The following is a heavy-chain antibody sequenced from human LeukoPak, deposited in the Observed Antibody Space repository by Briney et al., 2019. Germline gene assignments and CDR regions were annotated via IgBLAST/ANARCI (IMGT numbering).Heavy chain of an antibody. J-gene: IGHJ6*03. CDR3: AKDSILGTIYYYSMDV. Sequence: GGSLRLSCAASGFTFSSYGMHWVRQAPGQGLEWVTFIRYDGSNKYYADSVKGRFTISRDNSKNTLYLQMNSLRAEDTAVYYCAKDSILGTIYYYSMDVWGKGTTVTVSS. V-gene: IGHV3-30*02. CDR1: GFTFSSYG. CDR2: IRYDGSNK. D-gene: IGHD1-14*01.